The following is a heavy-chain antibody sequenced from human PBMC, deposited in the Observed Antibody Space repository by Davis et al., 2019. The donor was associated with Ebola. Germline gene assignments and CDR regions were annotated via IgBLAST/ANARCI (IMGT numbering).Heavy chain of an antibody. CDR2: INHSGST. J-gene: IGHJ6*02. CDR1: GGSFSGYY. Sequence: GSLRLSCAVYGGSFSGYYWSWIRQPPGKGLEWIGEINHSGSTNYNPSLKSRVTISVDTSKNQFSLKLSSVTAADTAVYYCARRRAWVRGVIIKGNYGMDVWGQGTTVTVSS. V-gene: IGHV4-34*01. CDR3: ARRRAWVRGVIIKGNYGMDV. D-gene: IGHD3-10*01.